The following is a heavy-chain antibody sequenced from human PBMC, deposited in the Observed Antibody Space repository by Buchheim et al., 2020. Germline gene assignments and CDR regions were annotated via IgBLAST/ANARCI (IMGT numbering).Heavy chain of an antibody. J-gene: IGHJ6*02. Sequence: QVQLQESGPGLVKPSETLSRTCTVSGGSISSYYWSWIRQPPGKGLEWSGYIYYSGSTNYNPPLKSRVTISVETSKHQFPLKLSSVTAADTAVYYCARGTKYEGSGWLGNYYYGMDVWGQGTT. V-gene: IGHV4-59*01. CDR1: GGSISSYY. CDR2: IYYSGST. D-gene: IGHD6-19*01. CDR3: ARGTKYEGSGWLGNYYYGMDV.